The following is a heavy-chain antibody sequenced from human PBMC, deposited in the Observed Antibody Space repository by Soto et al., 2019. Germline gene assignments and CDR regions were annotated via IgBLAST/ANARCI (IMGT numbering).Heavy chain of an antibody. J-gene: IGHJ3*02. CDR3: AAEGQIDDAFDI. CDR2: IVVGSGNT. CDR1: GFAFTSSA. Sequence: SAKVSFKASGFAFTSSAVQWVRQARGQRLEWIGWIVVGSGNTNYAQKFQERVTITRDMSTSTAYMELSSLRSEDTAVYYCAAEGQIDDAFDIWGQGTMVTVSS. V-gene: IGHV1-58*01.